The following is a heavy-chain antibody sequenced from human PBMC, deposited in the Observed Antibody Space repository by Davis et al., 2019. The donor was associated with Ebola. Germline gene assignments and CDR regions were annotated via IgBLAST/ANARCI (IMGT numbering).Heavy chain of an antibody. CDR2: IRHDGSNT. Sequence: PGGSLRLSCAASGFTFSNHAMHWVRQAPGKGLEWVAFIRHDGSNTYHVDSLKGRFTISRDNSKNTLYLQMNSLRVEDTAVYYCTRDDYDFWGGYSAVYYYGMDVWGIGTTVSVSS. D-gene: IGHD3-3*01. CDR3: TRDDYDFWGGYSAVYYYGMDV. V-gene: IGHV3-30*02. CDR1: GFTFSNHA. J-gene: IGHJ6*04.